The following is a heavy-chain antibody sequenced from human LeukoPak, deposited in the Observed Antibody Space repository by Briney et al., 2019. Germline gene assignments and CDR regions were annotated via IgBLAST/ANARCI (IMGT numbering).Heavy chain of an antibody. CDR1: GYSISSGYY. J-gene: IGHJ3*02. D-gene: IGHD6-13*01. CDR2: IYHSGST. Sequence: SETLSLTCTVSGYSISSGYYWGWIRQPPGKGLEWIGSIYHSGSTYYNPSLKSRVTISVDTSKNQFSLKLSSVTAADTAVYYCAREYSSSWYRSGAFDIWGQGTMVTVSS. V-gene: IGHV4-38-2*02. CDR3: AREYSSSWYRSGAFDI.